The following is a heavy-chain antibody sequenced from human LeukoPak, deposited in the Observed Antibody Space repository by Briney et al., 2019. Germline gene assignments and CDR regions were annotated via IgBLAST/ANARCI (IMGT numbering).Heavy chain of an antibody. CDR1: GFTVSRYW. Sequence: QPGKSLRLSCAASGFTVSRYWMHWVRQAPGKGLVWVARINVEGNYIDYAESVKGRFTISRDSAKNTLYLQMNSVGAEDTAVYSCARDLTGPYDHWGQGTLVTVSS. CDR3: ARDLTGPYDH. D-gene: IGHD3-22*01. V-gene: IGHV3-74*01. J-gene: IGHJ4*02. CDR2: INVEGNYI.